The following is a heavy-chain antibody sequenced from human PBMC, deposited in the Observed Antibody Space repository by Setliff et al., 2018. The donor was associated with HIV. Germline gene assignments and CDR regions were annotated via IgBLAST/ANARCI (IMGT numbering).Heavy chain of an antibody. CDR3: ARGHPLYSGSYYGDY. D-gene: IGHD1-26*01. Sequence: PSETLSLTCAVFGGSFTDYYWIWIRQPPGKGLEWIGEINHSGSTHYNPSLKSRFIISVDTSKNQFSLKVNSMTAADTAVYYCARGHPLYSGSYYGDYWGQGTLVTVSS. J-gene: IGHJ4*02. CDR2: INHSGST. CDR1: GGSFTDYY. V-gene: IGHV4-34*01.